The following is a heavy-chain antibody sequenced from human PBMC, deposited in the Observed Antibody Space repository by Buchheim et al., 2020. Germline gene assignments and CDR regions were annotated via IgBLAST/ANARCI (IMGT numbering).Heavy chain of an antibody. CDR3: ARHVHARVVVIAPSNGMDV. J-gene: IGHJ6*02. CDR1: SASIRSSSNF. D-gene: IGHD2-21*01. CDR2: IFYSGTT. Sequence: QLQLQESGPGLVKPSETLSLTCTVSSASIRSSSNFWGWIRQPPGKGLEWIGSIFYSGTTYYNPSLKSRVTLSVDTSKNQFSLKLSSVTAADTAVYYCARHVHARVVVIAPSNGMDVWGQGTT. V-gene: IGHV4-39*01.